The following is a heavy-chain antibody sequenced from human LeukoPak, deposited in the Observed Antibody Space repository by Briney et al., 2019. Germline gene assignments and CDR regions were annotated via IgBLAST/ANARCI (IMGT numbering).Heavy chain of an antibody. CDR2: ISGSGGST. D-gene: IGHD5-24*01. J-gene: IGHJ4*02. V-gene: IGHV3-23*01. CDR1: GFTFSSYA. CDR3: AKDMGLHRYYFDY. Sequence: GGSLRLSCAASGFTFSSYAMSWVRQAPGKGLEWVSAISGSGGSTYYADSVKGRFTISRDNSKNTLYLEMNSLRAEDTAVYYCAKDMGLHRYYFDYWGQGTLVTVSS.